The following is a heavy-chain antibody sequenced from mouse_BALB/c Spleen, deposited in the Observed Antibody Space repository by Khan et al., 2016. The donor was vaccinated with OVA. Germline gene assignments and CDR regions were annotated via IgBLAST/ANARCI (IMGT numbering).Heavy chain of an antibody. CDR3: ASTTYRYAFVY. D-gene: IGHD2-12*01. Sequence: VQLKESGPSLVKPSQTLSLTCSVTGDSITSGYWNWIRQFPENKLEYMGYIIYTGYTYYNPSLQSRISITRHTSKNQYYLQLNSVTDEDTATYYGASTTYRYAFVYWGQGTLVTVSA. J-gene: IGHJ3*01. CDR2: IIYTGYT. V-gene: IGHV3-8*02. CDR1: GDSITSGY.